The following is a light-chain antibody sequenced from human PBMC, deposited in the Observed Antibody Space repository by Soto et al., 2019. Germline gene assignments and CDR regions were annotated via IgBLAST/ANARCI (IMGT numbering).Light chain of an antibody. CDR3: QQSLTIPYT. J-gene: IGKJ2*01. CDR2: AAS. Sequence: DIQMTQSPSSLSASVGDRVTITCRASQTISTHLNWYQQKPGKAPNLLIYAASTLQSGVPSRFSGSGSGTDFTLTINSLQPEDFATYYCQQSLTIPYTFGQGTKLEIK. V-gene: IGKV1-39*01. CDR1: QTISTH.